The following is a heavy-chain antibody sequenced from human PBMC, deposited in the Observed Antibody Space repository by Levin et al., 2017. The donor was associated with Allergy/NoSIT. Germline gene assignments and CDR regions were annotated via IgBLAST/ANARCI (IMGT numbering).Heavy chain of an antibody. CDR2: ISSSSSYI. J-gene: IGHJ4*02. CDR1: GFTFSSYS. Sequence: GESLKISCAASGFTFSSYSMNWVRQAPGKGLEWVSSISSSSSYIYYADSVKGRFTISRDNAKNSLYLQMNSLRAEDTAVYYCARDRGFGYDSSGCLDYWGQGTLVTVSS. CDR3: ARDRGFGYDSSGCLDY. D-gene: IGHD3-22*01. V-gene: IGHV3-21*01.